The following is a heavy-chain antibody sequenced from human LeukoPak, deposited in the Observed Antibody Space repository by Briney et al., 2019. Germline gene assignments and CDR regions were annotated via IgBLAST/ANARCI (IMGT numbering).Heavy chain of an antibody. J-gene: IGHJ4*02. D-gene: IGHD1/OR15-1a*01. CDR3: AKLLGTGTTYDS. Sequence: GGSLTLSCAASGFSYSGNWMSWVRQAPGKGLEWVASINPDESRRMYVDSVKGRFIVSRDNTKRSLYLQMNSLGAEDTAMYYSAKLLGTGTTYDSWGQGTRVTVS. CDR1: GFSYSGNW. V-gene: IGHV3-7*01. CDR2: INPDESRR.